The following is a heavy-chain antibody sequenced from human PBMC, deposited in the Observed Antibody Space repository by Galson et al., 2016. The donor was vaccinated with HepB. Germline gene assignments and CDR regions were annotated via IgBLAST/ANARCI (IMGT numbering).Heavy chain of an antibody. D-gene: IGHD1-1*01. CDR3: ARAGGLNENYYFDY. Sequence: CAISGDSVSSNSGAWNWIRQSPSRGLEWLGRTYYRSKYYNDYAVSVKSRITINPDTSKNQFSLQLNSVTPEDTAVYCCARAGGLNENYYFDYWGQGTLVTVSS. V-gene: IGHV6-1*01. CDR2: TYYRSKYYN. J-gene: IGHJ4*02. CDR1: GDSVSSNSGA.